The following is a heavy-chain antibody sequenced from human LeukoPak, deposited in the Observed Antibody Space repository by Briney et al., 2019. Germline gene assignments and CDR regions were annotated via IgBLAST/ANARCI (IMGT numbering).Heavy chain of an antibody. D-gene: IGHD6-19*01. CDR3: AGSSSGWFPFYNWFDP. CDR2: IYYSGST. J-gene: IGHJ5*02. CDR1: GGSISSYY. Sequence: SETLSLTCTVSGGSISSYYWSWIRQPPGKGLEWIGYIYYSGSTNYNPSLKSRVTISVDTSKNQFSLKLSSVTAADTAVYYCAGSSSGWFPFYNWFDPWGQGTLVTVPS. V-gene: IGHV4-59*01.